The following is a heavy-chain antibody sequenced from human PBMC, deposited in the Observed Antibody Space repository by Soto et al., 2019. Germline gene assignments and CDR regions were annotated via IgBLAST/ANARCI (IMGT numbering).Heavy chain of an antibody. Sequence: SETLSLTCAVYGGSFSGYYWSWIRQPPGKGLEWIGEINHSGSTNYNPSLKSRVTISVDTSKNQFSLKLGSVTAADTAVYYCARVGPPLRYFDRAAWFDPWGQGTLVTVSS. D-gene: IGHD3-9*01. V-gene: IGHV4-34*01. CDR3: ARVGPPLRYFDRAAWFDP. CDR1: GGSFSGYY. CDR2: INHSGST. J-gene: IGHJ5*02.